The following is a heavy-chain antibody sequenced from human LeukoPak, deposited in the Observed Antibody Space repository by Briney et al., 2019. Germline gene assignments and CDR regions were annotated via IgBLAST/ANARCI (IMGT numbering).Heavy chain of an antibody. D-gene: IGHD4-17*01. CDR2: IIPIFGTA. CDR3: ARLGTSGDYALDY. V-gene: IGHV1-69*05. CDR1: GGTFSGYA. Sequence: SVKVSCKASGGTFSGYAISWVRQAPGQGLEWMGGIIPIFGTANYAQKFQGRVTITTDESTSTAYMELSSLRSEDTAVYYCARLGTSGDYALDYWGQGTLVTVSS. J-gene: IGHJ4*02.